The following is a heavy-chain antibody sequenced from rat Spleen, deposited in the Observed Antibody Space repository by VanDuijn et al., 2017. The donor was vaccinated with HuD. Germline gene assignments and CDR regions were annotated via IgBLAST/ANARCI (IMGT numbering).Heavy chain of an antibody. Sequence: EVQLMESGGGLVRPGRSLKLSCAGSGFIFSDYAMAWVRQAPTKGLEWVASITNSGGSSYYRDSVRGRFTISRDNAKSTLYLQMDSLRSEDTATYYCTTGVYWGQGVVVTVSS. CDR1: GFIFSDYA. V-gene: IGHV5-20*01. D-gene: IGHD4-3*01. J-gene: IGHJ2*01. CDR3: TTGVY. CDR2: ITNSGGSS.